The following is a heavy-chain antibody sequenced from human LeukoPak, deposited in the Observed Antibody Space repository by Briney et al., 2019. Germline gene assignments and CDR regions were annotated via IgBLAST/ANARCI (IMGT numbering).Heavy chain of an antibody. J-gene: IGHJ4*02. CDR2: IYYSGST. D-gene: IGHD3-10*01. CDR1: GGSISSGGYY. V-gene: IGHV4-31*03. Sequence: SRTLSLTCTVSGGSISSGGYYWSWIRQHPGKGLEWIGYIYYSGSTYYNPSLKSRVTISVDTSKNQFSLKLSSVTAADTAVYYCARAPMVRGVITGYYFDYWGQGNLVTVSS. CDR3: ARAPMVRGVITGYYFDY.